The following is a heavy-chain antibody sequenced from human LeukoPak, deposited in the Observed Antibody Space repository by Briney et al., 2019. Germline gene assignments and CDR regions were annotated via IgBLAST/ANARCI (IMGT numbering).Heavy chain of an antibody. D-gene: IGHD3-22*01. CDR2: ISSSSSTI. J-gene: IGHJ4*02. Sequence: GGSLRLSCAASGFTFSSYSMNWVRQAPGKGLEWVSYISSSSSTIYYADSVKGRFTISRDNAKNSLYLQMNSLRAEDTAVYYCARSRYYDSSGYHFDYWGQGTLVTVSS. CDR3: ARSRYYDSSGYHFDY. CDR1: GFTFSSYS. V-gene: IGHV3-48*01.